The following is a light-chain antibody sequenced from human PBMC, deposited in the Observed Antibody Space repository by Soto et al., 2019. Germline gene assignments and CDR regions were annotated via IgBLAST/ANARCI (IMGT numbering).Light chain of an antibody. CDR1: QSISNY. CDR2: AAS. CDR3: QQSYRAPLT. V-gene: IGKV1-39*01. Sequence: DIQMTQSPSSLSASVGDRVTITCRASQSISNYLNWYQQKPGKAPKFLIYAASNLQSGVPSRFSGSGSGTDFTLTISSLQPEDFATYYCQQSYRAPLTFGGGT. J-gene: IGKJ4*01.